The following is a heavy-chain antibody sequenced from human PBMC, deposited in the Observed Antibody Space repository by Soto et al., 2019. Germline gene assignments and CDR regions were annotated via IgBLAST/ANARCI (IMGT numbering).Heavy chain of an antibody. Sequence: QVQLVQSGAEVKKPGASVKGSCKASGYTFTSYAMHWVRQAPGQRREWMGWINGGNGNRKYSQKFQGRVTITRDTSASTAYMELSSLRSEDTAVYYCARGYGGPIGWFDPWGQGTLVTVSS. V-gene: IGHV1-3*01. CDR3: ARGYGGPIGWFDP. J-gene: IGHJ5*02. CDR1: GYTFTSYA. CDR2: INGGNGNR. D-gene: IGHD3-16*01.